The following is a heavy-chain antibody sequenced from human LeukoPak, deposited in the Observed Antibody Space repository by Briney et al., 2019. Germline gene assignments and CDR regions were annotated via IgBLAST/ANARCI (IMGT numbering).Heavy chain of an antibody. CDR1: GFTFSSYA. CDR2: LSDSGGST. V-gene: IGHV3-23*01. J-gene: IGHJ4*02. CDR3: ARDRYGSSSPFDY. Sequence: GGSLRLSCAASGFTFSSYAMNWVRQAPGKGLEWVSGLSDSGGSTYYADSVKGRFTISRDSSKNTLYLQMNSLRAEDTAVYYCARDRYGSSSPFDYWGQGTLVTVSS. D-gene: IGHD6-6*01.